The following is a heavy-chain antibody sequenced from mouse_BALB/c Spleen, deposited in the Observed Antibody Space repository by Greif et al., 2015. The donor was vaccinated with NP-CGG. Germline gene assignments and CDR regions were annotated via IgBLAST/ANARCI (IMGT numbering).Heavy chain of an antibody. J-gene: IGHJ2*01. Sequence: QVQLQRSGAELVRPGTSVKVSCKASGYAFTNYLIGWVKQRPGQGLEWIGVINPGSGGTNYNEKFKGKATLTADKSSSTAYMQLSSLTSDDSAVYFCARGYGNYVGDYWGQGTTLTVSS. V-gene: IGHV1-54*01. CDR1: GYAFTNYL. CDR3: ARGYGNYVGDY. CDR2: INPGSGGT. D-gene: IGHD2-10*02.